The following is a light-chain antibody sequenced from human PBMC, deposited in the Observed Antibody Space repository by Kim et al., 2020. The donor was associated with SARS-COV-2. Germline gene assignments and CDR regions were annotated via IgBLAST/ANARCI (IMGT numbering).Light chain of an antibody. CDR3: QQYGASPRT. CDR1: GSNT. J-gene: IGKJ2*01. V-gene: IGKV3-20*01. Sequence: GSNTLAWYQQKPGQAPRLVIHGTSTRATGIPDRFSGSGSGTDFTLTISRLEPEDFAVYYCQQYGASPRTFGQGTKLEI. CDR2: GTS.